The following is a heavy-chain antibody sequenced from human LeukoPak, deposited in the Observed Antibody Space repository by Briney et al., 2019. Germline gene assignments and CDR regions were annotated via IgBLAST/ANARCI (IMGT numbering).Heavy chain of an antibody. CDR1: GYTFTSYD. D-gene: IGHD6-13*01. CDR3: ARHPRFDSSSWYPWFDP. J-gene: IGHJ5*02. V-gene: IGHV1-8*01. CDR2: MNPNSGNT. Sequence: GASVKVSCKASGYTFTSYDTNWVRQATGQGLEWMGWMNPNSGNTGYAQKFQGRVTMTRNTSISTAYMELSSLRSEDTAVYYCARHPRFDSSSWYPWFDPWGQGTLVTVSS.